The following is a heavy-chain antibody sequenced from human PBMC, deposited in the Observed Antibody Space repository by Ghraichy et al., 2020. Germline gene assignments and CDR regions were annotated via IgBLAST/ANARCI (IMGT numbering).Heavy chain of an antibody. J-gene: IGHJ5*02. CDR1: GFTFSSYS. V-gene: IGHV3-21*01. CDR3: ARDPDYYGSGSYYWGVQDEWFDP. CDR2: ISSSSSYI. Sequence: GGSLRLSCAASGFTFSSYSMNWVRQAPGKGLEWVSSISSSSSYIYYADSVKGRFTISRDNAKNSLYLQMNSLRAEDTAVYYCARDPDYYGSGSYYWGVQDEWFDPWGQGTLVTVSS. D-gene: IGHD3-10*01.